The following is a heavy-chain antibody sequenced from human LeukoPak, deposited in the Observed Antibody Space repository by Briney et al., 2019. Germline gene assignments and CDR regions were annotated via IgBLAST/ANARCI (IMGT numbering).Heavy chain of an antibody. V-gene: IGHV4-59*01. Sequence: PSETLSLTCSVSGDSIINYYWSWIRQSPEKGLEWIGYIYYTGTTKYNPSLESRVFMSVDTSKNQFSLRLTSVTVADTAVYYCAKEPSVWGQGILVTASS. J-gene: IGHJ4*02. CDR1: GDSIINYY. CDR2: IYYTGTT. CDR3: AKEPSV.